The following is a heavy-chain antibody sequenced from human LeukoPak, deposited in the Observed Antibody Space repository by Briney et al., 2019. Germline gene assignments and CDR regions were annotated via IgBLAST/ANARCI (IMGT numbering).Heavy chain of an antibody. Sequence: GGSLRLSCAASGFTFSSYAMSWVRQAPGKGLEWVSAISGSGGSTYYADSVKGRFTISRDNSKNTLYLRMNSLRAEDTAVYYCASPGDYYGSGSYYIARDYWGQGTLVTVSS. CDR1: GFTFSSYA. J-gene: IGHJ4*02. CDR2: ISGSGGST. CDR3: ASPGDYYGSGSYYIARDY. V-gene: IGHV3-23*01. D-gene: IGHD3-10*01.